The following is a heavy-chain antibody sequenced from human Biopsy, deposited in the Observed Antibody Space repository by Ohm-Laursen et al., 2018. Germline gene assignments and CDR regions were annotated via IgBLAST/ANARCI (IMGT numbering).Heavy chain of an antibody. J-gene: IGHJ6*02. V-gene: IGHV3-9*01. Sequence: SLRLSCTASGFTFDDHAMHWVRQPPGKGLEWVSGISWNSDKIGYADSVKGRFTISRDNAKNSLYLQMNSLRAEDTAFYYRTKDQDYGDYGMDVWGQGTTVTVSS. CDR1: GFTFDDHA. D-gene: IGHD4-17*01. CDR3: TKDQDYGDYGMDV. CDR2: ISWNSDKI.